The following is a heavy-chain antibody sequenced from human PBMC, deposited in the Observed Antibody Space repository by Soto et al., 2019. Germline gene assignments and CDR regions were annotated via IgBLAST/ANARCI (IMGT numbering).Heavy chain of an antibody. CDR2: INPNSGGT. Sequence: ASVKVSCKASGYTFTGYYMHWVRQAPGQGLEWMGWINPNSGGTNYAQKFQGWVTMTRDTSISTAYMELSRLRSDDTAVYYCARVGYSSSSYYYYGMDVRGKGTTATVSS. CDR3: ARVGYSSSSYYYYGMDV. CDR1: GYTFTGYY. V-gene: IGHV1-2*04. J-gene: IGHJ6*04. D-gene: IGHD6-13*01.